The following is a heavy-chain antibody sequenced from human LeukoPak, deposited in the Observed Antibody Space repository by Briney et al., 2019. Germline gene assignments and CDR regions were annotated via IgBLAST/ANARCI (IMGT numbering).Heavy chain of an antibody. J-gene: IGHJ5*02. V-gene: IGHV4-59*01. CDR1: GGSISSYY. CDR2: IYYSGST. CDR3: ARDEMGWFDP. Sequence: SETLSLTCTVSGGSISSYYWSWIRQPPGKGLEWIGYIYYSGSTNYNPSLKSRVTISVDTSKNQFSLKLGSVTAADTAVYYCARDEMGWFDPWGQGTLVTVSS.